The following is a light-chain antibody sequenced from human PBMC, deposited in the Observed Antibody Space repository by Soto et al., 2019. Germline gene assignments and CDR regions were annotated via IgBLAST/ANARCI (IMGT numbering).Light chain of an antibody. Sequence: EIVLTQSPGTLSLSPGERATLSCRASQSVTSSYLAWFQQKPGQAPRLLIYGASRRATGIPDRFSGSGSGTDFTLTISRLEPEDFAVYYCHHYDSSPFTFGPGTKVDIK. CDR1: QSVTSSY. J-gene: IGKJ3*01. V-gene: IGKV3-20*01. CDR2: GAS. CDR3: HHYDSSPFT.